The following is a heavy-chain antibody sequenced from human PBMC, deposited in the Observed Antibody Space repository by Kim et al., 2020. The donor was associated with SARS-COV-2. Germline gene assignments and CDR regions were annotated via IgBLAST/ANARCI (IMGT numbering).Heavy chain of an antibody. D-gene: IGHD3-22*01. V-gene: IGHV3-43*01. CDR1: GFTFDDYT. J-gene: IGHJ4*02. Sequence: GGSLRLSCAASGFTFDDYTMHWVRQAPGKGLEWVSLISWDGGSTYYADSVKGRFTISRDNSKNSLYLQMNSLRTEDTALYYCAKDMSVYYDSSGYFDYWGQGTLVTVSS. CDR2: ISWDGGST. CDR3: AKDMSVYYDSSGYFDY.